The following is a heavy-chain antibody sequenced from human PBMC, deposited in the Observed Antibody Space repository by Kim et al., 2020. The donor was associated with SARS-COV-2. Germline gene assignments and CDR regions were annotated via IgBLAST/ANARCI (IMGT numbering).Heavy chain of an antibody. J-gene: IGHJ5*02. D-gene: IGHD3-16*02. CDR1: GGSISSGGYY. CDR3: ARFLFIGPQRMFDP. Sequence: SETLSLTCTVSGGSISSGGYYWSWIRQHPGKGLEWIGYIYYSGSTYYNPSLKSRVTISVDTSKNQFSLKLSSVTAADTAVYYCARFLFIGPQRMFDPWGQGTLVTVSS. V-gene: IGHV4-31*03. CDR2: IYYSGST.